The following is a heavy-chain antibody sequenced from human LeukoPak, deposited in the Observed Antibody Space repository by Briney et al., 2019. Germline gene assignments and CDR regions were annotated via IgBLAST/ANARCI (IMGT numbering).Heavy chain of an antibody. CDR3: ARGRGTNGYYYGMDV. CDR2: IGWDDDK. Sequence: TLSLTCTVSGGSVSSGSYYWSWIRQPPGKALEWLALIGWDDDKYYSTSLKTRLTISKDTSKNQVVLTMTNMDPVDTATYYCARGRGTNGYYYGMDVWGQGTTVTVSS. V-gene: IGHV2-70*01. D-gene: IGHD2-8*01. CDR1: GGSVSSGSYY. J-gene: IGHJ6*02.